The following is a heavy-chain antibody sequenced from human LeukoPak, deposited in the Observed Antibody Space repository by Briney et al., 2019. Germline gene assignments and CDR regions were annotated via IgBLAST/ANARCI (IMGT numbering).Heavy chain of an antibody. D-gene: IGHD3-22*01. V-gene: IGHV1-69*13. CDR2: IIPIFGTA. CDR1: GGTFSSYA. CDR3: ARSYYYDSSGYPQLLY. J-gene: IGHJ4*02. Sequence: ASVKVSCKASGGTFSSYAISWVRQAPGQGLEWMGGIIPIFGTANYAQKFQGRVTITADESTSTAYMELSSLRFEDTAVYYCARSYYYDSSGYPQLLYWGQGTLVTVSS.